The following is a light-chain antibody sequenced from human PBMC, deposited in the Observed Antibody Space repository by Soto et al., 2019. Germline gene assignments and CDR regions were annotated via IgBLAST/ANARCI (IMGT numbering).Light chain of an antibody. Sequence: DIQLTQSPSFLSASVGDRVTITCRASQVINNYLAWYQQKPGEAPKLLIYGASTLQTGVPSRFSGSGSGTEFTLTISSLQPEDFATYFCQQLNNFPPWTFGQGTKVEIK. V-gene: IGKV1-9*01. J-gene: IGKJ1*01. CDR1: QVINNY. CDR2: GAS. CDR3: QQLNNFPPWT.